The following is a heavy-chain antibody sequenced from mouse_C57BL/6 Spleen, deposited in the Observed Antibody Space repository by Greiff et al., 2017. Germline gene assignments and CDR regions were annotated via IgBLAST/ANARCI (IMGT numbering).Heavy chain of an antibody. CDR2: IYPGSGST. V-gene: IGHV1-55*01. Sequence: VQLQQPGAELVKPGASVKMSCKASGYTFTSYWITWVKQRPGQGLEWIGDIYPGSGSTNYNEKFKSKATLTVDTSSSTAYMQLSSLTSEDSAVYYCARGHSNYNWYFDYWGQGTTLTVSS. J-gene: IGHJ2*01. CDR1: GYTFTSYW. D-gene: IGHD2-5*01. CDR3: ARGHSNYNWYFDY.